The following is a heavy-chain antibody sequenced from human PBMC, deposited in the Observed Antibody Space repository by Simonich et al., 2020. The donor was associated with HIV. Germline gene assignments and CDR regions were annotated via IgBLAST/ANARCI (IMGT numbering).Heavy chain of an antibody. CDR3: ARALAAAGTMELYFDY. D-gene: IGHD6-13*01. CDR2: INPSGGST. V-gene: IGHV1-46*01. J-gene: IGHJ4*02. CDR1: GYTFTSYY. Sequence: QVQLVQSGAEVKKPGASVKVSCKASGYTFTSYYMHGVRQAPGQGLEWMGIINPSGGSTSYAQKFQGRVTMTRDTSTSTVYMELSSLRAEDTAVYYCARALAAAGTMELYFDYWGQGTLVTVSS.